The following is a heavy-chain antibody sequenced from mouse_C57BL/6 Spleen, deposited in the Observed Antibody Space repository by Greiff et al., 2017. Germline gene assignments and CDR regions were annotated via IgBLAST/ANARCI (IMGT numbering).Heavy chain of an antibody. CDR1: GYTFTDYN. CDR2: INPNNGGT. Sequence: VQLQQSGPELVKPGASVKIPCKASGYTFTDYNMDWVKQSPGKSLEWIGDINPNNGGTIYNQKFKGKATLTVDKSSSTAYMELRSLTSEDTAVYDGARGYYDYEGFAYWGQGTLVTVSA. J-gene: IGHJ3*01. D-gene: IGHD2-4*01. V-gene: IGHV1-18*01. CDR3: ARGYYDYEGFAY.